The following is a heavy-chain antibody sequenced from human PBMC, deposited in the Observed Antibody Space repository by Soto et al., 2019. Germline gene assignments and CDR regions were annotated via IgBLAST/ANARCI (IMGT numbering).Heavy chain of an antibody. CDR3: ASTHYYDSSGYYYYYGMDV. CDR1: GGSISSYY. J-gene: IGHJ6*02. V-gene: IGHV4-59*01. Sequence: SETLSLTCTVSGGSISSYYWSWTRQPPGKGLEWIGYIYYSGSTNYNPSLKSRVTISVDTSKNQFSLRLSSVTAADTAVYYCASTHYYDSSGYYYYYGMDVWGQGTTVTVSS. D-gene: IGHD3-22*01. CDR2: IYYSGST.